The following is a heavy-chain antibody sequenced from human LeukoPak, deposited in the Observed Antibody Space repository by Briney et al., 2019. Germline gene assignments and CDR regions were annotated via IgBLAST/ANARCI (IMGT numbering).Heavy chain of an antibody. J-gene: IGHJ4*02. D-gene: IGHD3-22*01. CDR2: IKSKTDGGTT. Sequence: GGSLRLSCAASGLTFTNAWMTWVRQAPGKGLEWVGRIKSKTDGGTTDYAAPVKGRFTISRDDSKNALYLQMNSLRAEDTAVYYCAKDRAHRIHLAPYYDSSVYWGQGTLVTVSS. V-gene: IGHV3-15*01. CDR3: AKDRAHRIHLAPYYDSSVY. CDR1: GLTFTNAW.